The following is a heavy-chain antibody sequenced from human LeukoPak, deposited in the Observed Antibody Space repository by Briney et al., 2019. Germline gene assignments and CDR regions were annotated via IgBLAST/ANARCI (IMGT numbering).Heavy chain of an antibody. D-gene: IGHD3-22*01. CDR2: ISGSGGST. CDR3: AKASTYYYDSSGYHFDY. J-gene: IGHJ4*02. CDR1: GFTFTSYA. Sequence: PGGSLRLSCAASGFTFTSYAMSWVRQAPGKGLEWVSGISGSGGSTYYADSVKGRFTISSDNSKNTLYLQMNSLRAEDTAVYYCAKASTYYYDSSGYHFDYWGQGTLVTVSS. V-gene: IGHV3-23*01.